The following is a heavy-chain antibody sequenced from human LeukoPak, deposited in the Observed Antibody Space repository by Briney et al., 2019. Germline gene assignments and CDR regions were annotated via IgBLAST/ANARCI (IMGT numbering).Heavy chain of an antibody. J-gene: IGHJ5*02. CDR2: IHHSGSA. Sequence: SETLSLTCAVSGASISSNWWNWVRQPPGKGLEWIGEIHHSGSANYNPSLKSRVTISLDTSENHFSLRLSSVTAADTAVYYCARATVSVRGSPHGFDPWGQGTLVTVSS. CDR1: GASISSNW. D-gene: IGHD4-11*01. CDR3: ARATVSVRGSPHGFDP. V-gene: IGHV4-4*02.